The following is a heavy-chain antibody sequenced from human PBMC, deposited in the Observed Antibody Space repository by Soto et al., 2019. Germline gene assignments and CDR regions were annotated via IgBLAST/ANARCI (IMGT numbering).Heavy chain of an antibody. D-gene: IGHD1-1*01. J-gene: IGHJ6*02. CDR1: GFSFGDYA. V-gene: IGHV3-49*03. CDR2: IRSKAYGGTT. Sequence: GCLRLSCTACGFSFGDYAMSWFRQAPGKGLEWVGFIRSKAYGGTTEYAASVKGRFTISRDDSKSIAYLQMNSLKTEDTAVYYCTSDNWNYYYYYGMDVWGQGTTVTVSS. CDR3: TSDNWNYYYYYGMDV.